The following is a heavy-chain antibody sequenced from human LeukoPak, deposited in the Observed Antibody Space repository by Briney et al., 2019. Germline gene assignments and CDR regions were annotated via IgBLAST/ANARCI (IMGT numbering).Heavy chain of an antibody. Sequence: GGSLRLSCAASGFTFSSYWMSWVRQAPGKGLEWVANIKQDGSEKYYVDSVKGRFTIARDNAKNSLYLQMNSLRAEDTAVYCCAREGNGYYYDSSGRLDYWGQGTLVTVSS. V-gene: IGHV3-7*01. CDR1: GFTFSSYW. J-gene: IGHJ4*02. CDR2: IKQDGSEK. CDR3: AREGNGYYYDSSGRLDY. D-gene: IGHD3-22*01.